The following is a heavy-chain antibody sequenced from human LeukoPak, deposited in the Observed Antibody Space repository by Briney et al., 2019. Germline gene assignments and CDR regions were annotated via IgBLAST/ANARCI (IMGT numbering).Heavy chain of an antibody. V-gene: IGHV4-59*01. CDR2: IYYSGST. D-gene: IGHD6-19*01. CDR1: GFTFSIYA. Sequence: GSLRLSCAASGFTFSIYAMNWVRQAPGKGLEWIGYIYYSGSTNYNPSLKSRVTISVDTSKNQFSLKLSSVTAADTAVYYCARARATSSGWSHFDYWGQGTLVTVSS. J-gene: IGHJ4*02. CDR3: ARARATSSGWSHFDY.